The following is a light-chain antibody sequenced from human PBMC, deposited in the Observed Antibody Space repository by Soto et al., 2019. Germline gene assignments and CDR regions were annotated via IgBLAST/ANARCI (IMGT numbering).Light chain of an antibody. CDR2: DVT. J-gene: IGLJ1*01. CDR3: TSYTATRYPV. Sequence: QSALTQPASVSGSPGQSITISCSGSNSDIGGYRYVSWYQHHPGRAPKLLIYDVTDRASGISDRFSGSKSGNTASLTISGLQVDDEADYYCTSYTATRYPVFGPGTKFTVL. CDR1: NSDIGGYRY. V-gene: IGLV2-14*01.